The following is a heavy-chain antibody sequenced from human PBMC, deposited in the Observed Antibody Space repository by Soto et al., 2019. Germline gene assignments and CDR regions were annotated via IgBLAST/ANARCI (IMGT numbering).Heavy chain of an antibody. Sequence: GASVKVSCKASGYTFTSYGISWVRQAPGQGLEWMGWISAYNGNTNYAQKLQGRVTMTTDTSTSTAYMELRSLRSDDTAVYYCARDGVVVVVAAKPDRWFDPWGQGTLVTVSS. CDR1: GYTFTSYG. CDR3: ARDGVVVVVAAKPDRWFDP. CDR2: ISAYNGNT. D-gene: IGHD2-15*01. J-gene: IGHJ5*02. V-gene: IGHV1-18*04.